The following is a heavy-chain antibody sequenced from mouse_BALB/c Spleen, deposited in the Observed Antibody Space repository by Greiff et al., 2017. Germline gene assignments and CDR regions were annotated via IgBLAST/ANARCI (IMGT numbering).Heavy chain of an antibody. V-gene: IGHV5-17*02. CDR3: ARWGYDYDGYYAMDY. J-gene: IGHJ4*01. Sequence: DVQLVESGGGLVQPGGSRKLSCAASGFTFSSFGMHWVRQAPEKGLEWVAYISSGSSTIYYADTVKGRFTISRGNPKNTLFLQMTSLRSEDTAMYYCARWGYDYDGYYAMDYWGQGTSVTVSS. CDR2: ISSGSSTI. CDR1: GFTFSSFG. D-gene: IGHD2-4*01.